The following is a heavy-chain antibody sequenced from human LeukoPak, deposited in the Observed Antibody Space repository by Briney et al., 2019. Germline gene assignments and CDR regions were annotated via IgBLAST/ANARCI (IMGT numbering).Heavy chain of an antibody. D-gene: IGHD3-10*01. V-gene: IGHV3-43*02. Sequence: GGSLRLSCAASGFTFSSYAMHWVRQAPGKGLEWVSLISKYGDRTYYADSVEGRFTISRDNSKNSLYLQMNGLTTDDTALYYCAKEVRGRRWTGFDSWGQGTLVTVSS. CDR3: AKEVRGRRWTGFDS. CDR1: GFTFSSYA. CDR2: ISKYGDRT. J-gene: IGHJ4*02.